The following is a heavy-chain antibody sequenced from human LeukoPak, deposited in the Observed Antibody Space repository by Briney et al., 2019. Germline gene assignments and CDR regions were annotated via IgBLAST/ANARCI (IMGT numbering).Heavy chain of an antibody. J-gene: IGHJ1*01. D-gene: IGHD3-22*01. V-gene: IGHV4-39*01. CDR3: ARRRYYDSTGYLD. CDR1: GGSISSSSYY. Sequence: SETLSLTCSVSGGSISSSSYYWGWIRQPPGKGLEWIGVIYYSGRAYYNSSLKSRLTISVDTSWNQFSLTLSSVTAADTGVYYCARRRYYDSTGYLDWGQGTLVSVST. CDR2: IYYSGRA.